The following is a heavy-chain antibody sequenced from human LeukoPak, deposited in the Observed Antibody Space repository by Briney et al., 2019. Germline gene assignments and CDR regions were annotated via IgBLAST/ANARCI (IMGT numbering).Heavy chain of an antibody. CDR2: ISWEGGST. J-gene: IGHJ6*02. CDR1: GFTFDDYT. D-gene: IGHD2-21*01. V-gene: IGHV3-43*01. Sequence: GGSLRLSCAASGFTFDDYTMHWVRQAPGKGLEWVSLISWEGGSTYYADSVKGRFTISRDNSKNSLYLQMNSLRTEDTALYYCAKDRGEYYYGMDVWGQGTTVTVSS. CDR3: AKDRGEYYYGMDV.